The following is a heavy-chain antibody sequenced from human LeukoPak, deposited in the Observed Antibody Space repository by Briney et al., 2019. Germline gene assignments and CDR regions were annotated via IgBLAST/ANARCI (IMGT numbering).Heavy chain of an antibody. CDR3: ARWYEATSDN. V-gene: IGHV1-2*06. Sequence: ASVKVSCKASGYTFTGYYMHWVRQAPGQGLEWMGRINPNSGNTNYAQKLQGRVTMTTDTSTSTAHMELRSLRSDDTAVYYCARWYEATSDNWGQGTLVTVSS. J-gene: IGHJ4*02. CDR1: GYTFTGYY. CDR2: INPNSGNT. D-gene: IGHD6-13*01.